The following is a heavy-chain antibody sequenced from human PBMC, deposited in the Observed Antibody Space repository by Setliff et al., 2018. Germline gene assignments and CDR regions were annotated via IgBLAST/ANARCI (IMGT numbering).Heavy chain of an antibody. J-gene: IGHJ5*02. CDR3: ARGLAVNRFDP. Sequence: ASETLSLTCTVSGGSISTHYWSWIRQPPGKGLEWVGYMYYSEITKYNPSLESRVTISVDTSKNQFSLNLTSVTAADTAVYYCARGLAVNRFDPWGQGTLVTVS. D-gene: IGHD3-16*01. V-gene: IGHV4-59*11. CDR1: GGSISTHY. CDR2: MYYSEIT.